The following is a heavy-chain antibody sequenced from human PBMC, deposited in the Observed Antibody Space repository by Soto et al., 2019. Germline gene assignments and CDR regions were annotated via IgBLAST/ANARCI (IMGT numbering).Heavy chain of an antibody. J-gene: IGHJ4*02. Sequence: PSETLSLTCTVSGGSISSYYWSWIRQPPGKGLEWIGYIYYSGSTNYNPSLKSRVTISVDTSKNQFSLKLSSVTAADTAVYYCARELDYGDFSFDYWGQGTLVTVSS. CDR2: IYYSGST. CDR1: GGSISSYY. CDR3: ARELDYGDFSFDY. D-gene: IGHD4-17*01. V-gene: IGHV4-59*01.